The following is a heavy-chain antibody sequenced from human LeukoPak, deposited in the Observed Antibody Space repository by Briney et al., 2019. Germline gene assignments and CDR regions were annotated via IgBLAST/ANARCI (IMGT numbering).Heavy chain of an antibody. J-gene: IGHJ4*02. CDR1: GFTFSNCS. D-gene: IGHD1-26*01. Sequence: GGSLTLSCEASGFTFSNCSMTWVRQAPGKGLEWVSSVSGSGASTYYTDSVKGRFTISRGNSKNMVFLQMNSLRAEDTAIYHCAKDQSRVGANEPFDYWGQGSEVIVSS. V-gene: IGHV3-23*01. CDR2: VSGSGAST. CDR3: AKDQSRVGANEPFDY.